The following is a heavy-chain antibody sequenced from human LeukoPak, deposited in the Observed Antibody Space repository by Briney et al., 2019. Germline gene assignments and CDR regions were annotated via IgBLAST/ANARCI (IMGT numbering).Heavy chain of an antibody. CDR3: ARLHSSGWRLYYYGMDV. J-gene: IGHJ6*02. V-gene: IGHV4-59*08. CDR1: GGSISSYY. CDR2: IYYSGST. Sequence: SETLSLTCTVSGGSISSYYWSWIRQPPGKGLEWIGYIYYSGSTNYNPSLKSRVTISVDTSKNQFSLKLSSVTAADTAVYYCARLHSSGWRLYYYGMDVWGQGTTVTVSS. D-gene: IGHD6-19*01.